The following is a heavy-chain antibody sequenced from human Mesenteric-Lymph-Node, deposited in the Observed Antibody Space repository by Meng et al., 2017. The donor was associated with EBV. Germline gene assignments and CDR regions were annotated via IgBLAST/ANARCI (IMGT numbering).Heavy chain of an antibody. CDR3: ARSPGWYSLDY. Sequence: QVRLQESGPGLGKPSGTLSLSCAVSGDSISISRWWGWVRQPPGKGLEWIGEISHSGRTTYNPSLKSRVTISADKSKNQFSLKLNSVTAADTAVYYCARSPGWYSLDYWGQGTLVTVSS. CDR1: GDSISISRW. D-gene: IGHD6-19*01. CDR2: ISHSGRT. J-gene: IGHJ4*02. V-gene: IGHV4-4*02.